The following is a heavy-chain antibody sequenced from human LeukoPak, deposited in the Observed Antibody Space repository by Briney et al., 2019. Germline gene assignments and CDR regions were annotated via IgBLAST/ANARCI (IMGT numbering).Heavy chain of an antibody. D-gene: IGHD2-8*01. Sequence: PGGSLRLSCTASGFTFSSYAMSWVRQAPGKGLEWVSAISSSGGSTYYADSVKGRFTISRDNSKNTLYLEMNSLRPEDTALYYCAKDERLSGTNAGTLLDYWGQGTLVRVSS. CDR2: ISSSGGST. J-gene: IGHJ4*02. V-gene: IGHV3-23*01. CDR3: AKDERLSGTNAGTLLDY. CDR1: GFTFSSYA.